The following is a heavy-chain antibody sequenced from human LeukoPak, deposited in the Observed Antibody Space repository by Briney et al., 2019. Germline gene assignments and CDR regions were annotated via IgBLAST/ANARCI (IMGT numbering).Heavy chain of an antibody. CDR1: GFTFSSYA. Sequence: GGSLRLSCAASGFTFSSYAMHWVRQAPGKGLEYVSAISGNGGSTYYANSVKGRFTISRDNSKNTLYLQMGSLRAEDMAVYYCARVYSSSSEGDYWGQGTLVTVSS. CDR3: ARVYSSSSEGDY. V-gene: IGHV3-64*01. J-gene: IGHJ4*02. D-gene: IGHD6-6*01. CDR2: ISGNGGST.